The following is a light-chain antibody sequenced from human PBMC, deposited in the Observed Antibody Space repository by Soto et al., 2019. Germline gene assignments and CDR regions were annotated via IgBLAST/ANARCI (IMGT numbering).Light chain of an antibody. CDR2: DAS. V-gene: IGKV1-5*01. CDR1: QSISSW. Sequence: DIQMTQSPSTLSASVGDRVTITCRASQSISSWLAWYQQKPGKAPKLLIYDASTLESGVPSSFSGSGSGTEFTLTISSLQPDDFGTYYCQQYKTYSLTFGQGTKVEIK. CDR3: QQYKTYSLT. J-gene: IGKJ1*01.